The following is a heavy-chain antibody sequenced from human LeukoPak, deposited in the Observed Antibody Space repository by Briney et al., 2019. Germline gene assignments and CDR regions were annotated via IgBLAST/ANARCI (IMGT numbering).Heavy chain of an antibody. J-gene: IGHJ4*02. V-gene: IGHV3-48*04. Sequence: GGSLRLSCAASGFTFSSYSMNWVRQAPGKGLEWVSYISSSSSTTYYADSVKGRFTISRDNAKNSLYLQMNSLRAEDTAVYYCARDLGSSGYYYFEYWGQGTLVTVSS. CDR3: ARDLGSSGYYYFEY. CDR2: ISSSSSTT. CDR1: GFTFSSYS. D-gene: IGHD3-22*01.